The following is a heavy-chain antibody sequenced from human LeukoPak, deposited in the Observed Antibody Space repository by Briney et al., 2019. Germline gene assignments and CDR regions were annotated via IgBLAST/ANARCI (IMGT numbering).Heavy chain of an antibody. CDR3: ARGRYYLDY. D-gene: IGHD3-16*01. J-gene: IGHJ4*02. Sequence: GGSLRLSCAASGFTFSSYAMSWVRQVPGKGLEWVSVISGSGDNTYYADSVKGRFTISRDNSKNMLYLQMNSLRAEDTAVYYCARGRYYLDYWGQGTLVSVSS. CDR2: ISGSGDNT. CDR1: GFTFSSYA. V-gene: IGHV3-23*01.